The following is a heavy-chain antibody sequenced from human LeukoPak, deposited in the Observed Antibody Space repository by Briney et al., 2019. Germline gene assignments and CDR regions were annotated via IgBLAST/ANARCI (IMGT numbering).Heavy chain of an antibody. J-gene: IGHJ4*02. V-gene: IGHV4-59*01. CDR2: IHYSGST. CDR3: ARADYDSSPPHFDY. CDR1: GGSINSYY. D-gene: IGHD3-22*01. Sequence: SETLSLTCIVSGGSINSYYWSWIRQPPGKGLEWVGYIHYSGSTMFNPSLKSRVTISIDTSKNQFSLKLSSVTAADTAVYYCARADYDSSPPHFDYWSQGTLVTVSS.